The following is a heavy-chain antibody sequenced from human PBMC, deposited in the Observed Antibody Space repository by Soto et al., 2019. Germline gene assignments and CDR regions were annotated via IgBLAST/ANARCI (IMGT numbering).Heavy chain of an antibody. V-gene: IGHV2-5*02. CDR1: GFSLTTDRVG. Sequence: QITLKESGPTLVKPTQTLTLTCTFSGFSLTTDRVGVGWIRQPPGEALEWLAVIYWDDSKTYRPSLESRLTINKDTSKNPVALTMTNMDSLDTATYYCAHAYGGRSLYWGQGTLVTVSS. D-gene: IGHD1-26*01. CDR2: IYWDDSK. CDR3: AHAYGGRSLY. J-gene: IGHJ4*02.